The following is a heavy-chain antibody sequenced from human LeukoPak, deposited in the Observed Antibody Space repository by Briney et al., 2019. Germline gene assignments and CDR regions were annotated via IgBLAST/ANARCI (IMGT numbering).Heavy chain of an antibody. V-gene: IGHV4-4*08. Sequence: PGGSLRLSCAASGFTFSSYSMNWVRQAPGKGLEWIGRIYTSGSTNYNPSLESRVTISVDTSKNQFSLKLTSLTAADTAVYYCAREGQQLVPPFDYWGQGNLVTVSS. CDR1: GFTFSSYS. D-gene: IGHD6-6*01. CDR3: AREGQQLVPPFDY. CDR2: IYTSGST. J-gene: IGHJ4*02.